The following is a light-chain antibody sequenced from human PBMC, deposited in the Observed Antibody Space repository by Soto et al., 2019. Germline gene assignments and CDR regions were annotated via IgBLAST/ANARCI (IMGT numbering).Light chain of an antibody. CDR1: QSVSSY. Sequence: IVLTQSPATLSLSPGERATLSCRASQSVSSYVAWYQQKPGQAPRLLIYDASNRATGVPARFSGSGSGTDFTLTISRLEPEDFALYYCQQHDILPITFGQGTRLEIK. CDR2: DAS. V-gene: IGKV3-11*01. CDR3: QQHDILPIT. J-gene: IGKJ5*01.